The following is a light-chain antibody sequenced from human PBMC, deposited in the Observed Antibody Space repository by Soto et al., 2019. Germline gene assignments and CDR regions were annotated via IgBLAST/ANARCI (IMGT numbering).Light chain of an antibody. V-gene: IGLV1-40*01. CDR1: SSNIGAGYD. CDR2: GNS. J-gene: IGLJ2*01. CDR3: QSYDSSLSVV. Sequence: QSLLTHPPSLSGAPGQRVTISCTGSSSNIGAGYDVHWYQQLPGTAPKLLIYGNSNRPSGVPDRFSGSKSGTSASLAITGLQAEDEADYYCQSYDSSLSVVFGGGTKVTVL.